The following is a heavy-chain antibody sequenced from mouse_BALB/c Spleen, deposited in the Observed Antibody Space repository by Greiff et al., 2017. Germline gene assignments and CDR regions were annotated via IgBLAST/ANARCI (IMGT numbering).Heavy chain of an antibody. CDR1: GYSITSGYY. Sequence: VQLKESGPGLVKPSQSLSLTCSVTGYSITSGYYWNWIRQFPGNKLEWMGYISYDGSNNYNPSLKNRISITRDTSKNQFFLKLNSVTTEDTATYYCANYYGSRGAMDYWGQGTSVTVSS. CDR2: ISYDGSN. J-gene: IGHJ4*01. D-gene: IGHD1-1*01. CDR3: ANYYGSRGAMDY. V-gene: IGHV3-6*02.